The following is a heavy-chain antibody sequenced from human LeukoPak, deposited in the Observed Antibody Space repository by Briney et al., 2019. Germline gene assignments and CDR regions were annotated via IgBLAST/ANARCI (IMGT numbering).Heavy chain of an antibody. D-gene: IGHD1-26*01. CDR3: ARDASGSVDY. J-gene: IGHJ4*02. CDR2: IYSGGST. V-gene: IGHV3-66*01. Sequence: GGPLSLSCAASGFTLRSYYMIGLREAPGKGLEWVSVIYSGGSTYYADSVKGRFTISRDNSKNTLYLQMNSLRAEDTAVYYCARDASGSVDYWGQGTLVTVSS. CDR1: GFTLRSYY.